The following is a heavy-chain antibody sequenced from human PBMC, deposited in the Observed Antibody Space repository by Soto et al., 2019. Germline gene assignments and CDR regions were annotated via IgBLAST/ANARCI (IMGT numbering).Heavy chain of an antibody. V-gene: IGHV5-10-1*01. CDR1: GYSFTSYW. D-gene: IGHD2-8*01. Sequence: ESLKISCKGSGYSFTSYWISWVRQMPGKGLEWMGRIDPSDSYTNYSPSFQGHVTISADKSISTAYLQWSSLKASDTAMYYCARALGYCTNGVCPIDYWGRGTLVTVSS. J-gene: IGHJ4*02. CDR2: IDPSDSYT. CDR3: ARALGYCTNGVCPIDY.